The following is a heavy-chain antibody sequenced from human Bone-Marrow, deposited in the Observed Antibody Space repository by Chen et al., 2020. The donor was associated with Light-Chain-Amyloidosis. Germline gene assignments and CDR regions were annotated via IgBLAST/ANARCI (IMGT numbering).Heavy chain of an antibody. J-gene: IGHJ6*02. V-gene: IGHV3-7*03. CDR2: INQDGREA. D-gene: IGHD1-20*01. CDR3: ASYTNWSSLHYYYGMDV. CDR1: GFTFSSCW. Sequence: EVQLVESGGGLVQPGGSLRLSCAASGFTFSSCWMSWVRQAPGKGLEWVANINQDGREAYDVDFVKDRFTISRDDAKNSLYLQMISLSAEDPAVYYCASYTNWSSLHYYYGMDVWGQGTTVTVSS.